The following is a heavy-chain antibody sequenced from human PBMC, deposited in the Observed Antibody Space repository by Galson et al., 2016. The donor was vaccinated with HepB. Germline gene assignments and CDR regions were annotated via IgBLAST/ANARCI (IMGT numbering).Heavy chain of an antibody. D-gene: IGHD5-24*01. J-gene: IGHJ4*02. Sequence: ETLSLTCTVSGGSVSSSSYYWGWIRQPPGKGLEWIGYISYSGSTNYNPSLKSRVTISIDTSKNQFSLKLSSVTAADTAVYYCARASYGSDYWGQGTLVTVSS. CDR3: ARASYGSDY. CDR1: GGSVSSSSYY. V-gene: IGHV4-61*01. CDR2: ISYSGST.